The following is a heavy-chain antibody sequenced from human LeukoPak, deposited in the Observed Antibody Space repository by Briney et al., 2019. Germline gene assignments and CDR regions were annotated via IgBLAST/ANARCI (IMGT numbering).Heavy chain of an antibody. V-gene: IGHV3-15*01. D-gene: IGHD3-3*01. CDR1: SFTFSNAW. J-gene: IGHJ4*02. CDR2: IKSQTDGGTT. CDR3: ARGGYYGDFDY. Sequence: GGSLRLSCAASSFTFSNAWMNWVRQAPGKGLEWVGRIKSQTDGGTTDYAAPVKGRFTISRDDSKKTLYMQMNSLKTEDTAVYYCARGGYYGDFDYWGQGTLVTVSS.